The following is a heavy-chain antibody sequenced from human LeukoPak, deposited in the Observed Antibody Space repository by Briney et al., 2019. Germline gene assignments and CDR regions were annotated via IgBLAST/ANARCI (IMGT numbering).Heavy chain of an antibody. Sequence: SETLSLTCTVSGYSISSGYYWGWIRQPPGKGLEWIGSVYHLGTTYYNPSLKSRVTISIDTSKNQFSLKLSSVTAADSAVYYCARLTRLSTSPDRYYLDYWGQGTLVTVSS. J-gene: IGHJ4*02. CDR1: GYSISSGYY. D-gene: IGHD6-6*01. V-gene: IGHV4-38-2*02. CDR2: VYHLGTT. CDR3: ARLTRLSTSPDRYYLDY.